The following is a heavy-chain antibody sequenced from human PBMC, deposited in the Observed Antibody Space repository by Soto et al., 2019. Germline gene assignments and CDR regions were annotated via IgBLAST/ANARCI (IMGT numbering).Heavy chain of an antibody. Sequence: QVQLLQSGAEVKKPGASVKVSCKATGYTFTTYGISWMRQAPGQGLEWMGWISTTTGRTRYAQKVQSRVTMTTKTPTTTAYRDLRSLRSDDTDVYYRASVTGRSGWYDCGNWFDPWGQGTLVIVSS. V-gene: IGHV1-18*01. CDR3: ASVTGRSGWYDCGNWFDP. CDR2: ISTTTGRT. D-gene: IGHD6-19*01. J-gene: IGHJ5*01. CDR1: GYTFTTYG.